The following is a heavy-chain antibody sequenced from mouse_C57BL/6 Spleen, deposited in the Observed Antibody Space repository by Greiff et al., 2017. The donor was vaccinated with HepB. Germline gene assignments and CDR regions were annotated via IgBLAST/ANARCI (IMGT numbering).Heavy chain of an antibody. J-gene: IGHJ1*03. D-gene: IGHD1-1*01. V-gene: IGHV1-53*01. Sequence: VQLQQPGTELVTPGASVKLSCKASGYTFTSSWMHWVKQRPGQGLEWIGNINPSNGCTNYNAKFKSKATLTGDKSSSTAYMQLSSLSSEDTAVYYCAASTVVAHWYFDVWGTGTTVTVSS. CDR2: INPSNGCT. CDR1: GYTFTSSW. CDR3: AASTVVAHWYFDV.